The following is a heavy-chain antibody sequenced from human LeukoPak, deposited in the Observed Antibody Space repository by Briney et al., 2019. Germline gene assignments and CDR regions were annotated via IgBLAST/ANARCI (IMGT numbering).Heavy chain of an antibody. V-gene: IGHV1-46*01. CDR1: GYTFTGYY. Sequence: ASVKVSCKASGYTFTGYYMHWVRQAPGQGLEWMGIINPSGGSTSYAQKFQGRVTMTRDTSTSTVYMELSSLRSEDTAVYYCARDEAGTTPGDYWGQGTLVTVSS. D-gene: IGHD1-7*01. J-gene: IGHJ4*02. CDR3: ARDEAGTTPGDY. CDR2: INPSGGST.